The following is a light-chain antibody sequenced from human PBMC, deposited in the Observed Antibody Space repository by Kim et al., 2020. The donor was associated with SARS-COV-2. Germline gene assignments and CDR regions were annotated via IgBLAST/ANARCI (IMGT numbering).Light chain of an antibody. CDR3: QKYNSDPRT. CDR1: EGISNY. CDR2: AAS. Sequence: ASVRDGFTIKCRDGEGISNYLVWYQQKPGKVTNLLIYAASTLQEGVPSLFSGSGNGTDFTLTISSLQTEDVATYYCQKYNSDPRTFGQGTKVDIK. J-gene: IGKJ1*01. V-gene: IGKV1-27*01.